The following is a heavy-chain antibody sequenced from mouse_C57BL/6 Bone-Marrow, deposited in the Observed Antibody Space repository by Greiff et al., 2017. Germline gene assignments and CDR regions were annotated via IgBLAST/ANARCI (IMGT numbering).Heavy chain of an antibody. CDR1: GYAFSSYW. CDR3: ARREDTWFAY. CDR2: IYPGDGDT. V-gene: IGHV1-80*01. J-gene: IGHJ3*01. Sequence: VQGVESGAELVKPGASVKISCKASGYAFSSYWMNWVKQRPGKGLEWIGQIYPGDGDTNYNGKFKGKATLTADKSSSTAYMQLSSLTSEDSAVYFCARREDTWFAYWGQGTLVTVSA.